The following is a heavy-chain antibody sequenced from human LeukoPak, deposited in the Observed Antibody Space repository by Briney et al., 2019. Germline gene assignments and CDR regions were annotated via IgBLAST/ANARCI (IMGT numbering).Heavy chain of an antibody. Sequence: EGSLRLSCAASGFTFSSYGMHWVRQAPGKGLEWVAVISYDGSNKYYANSVKGRFTISRDNSKNTLYLQMNSLRAEDTAVYYCAKDGESYSYGYAAYWGQGTLVTVSS. D-gene: IGHD5-18*01. CDR2: ISYDGSNK. J-gene: IGHJ4*02. CDR1: GFTFSSYG. V-gene: IGHV3-30*18. CDR3: AKDGESYSYGYAAY.